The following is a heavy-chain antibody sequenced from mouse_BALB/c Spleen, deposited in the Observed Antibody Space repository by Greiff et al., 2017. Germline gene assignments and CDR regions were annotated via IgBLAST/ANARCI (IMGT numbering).Heavy chain of an antibody. D-gene: IGHD1-2*01. CDR2: INSNGGST. CDR3: ARDRIHYYGYYFDY. J-gene: IGHJ2*01. Sequence: EVKLMESGGGLVQPGGSLKLSCAASGFTFSSYGMSWVRQTPDKRLELVATINSNGGSTYYPDSVKGRFTISRDNAKNTLYLQMSSLKSEDTAMYYCARDRIHYYGYYFDYWGQGTTLTVSS. CDR1: GFTFSSYG. V-gene: IGHV5-6-3*01.